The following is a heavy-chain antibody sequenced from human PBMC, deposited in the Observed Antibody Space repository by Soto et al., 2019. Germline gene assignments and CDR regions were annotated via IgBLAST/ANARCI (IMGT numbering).Heavy chain of an antibody. CDR2: INPNSGGT. CDR3: APESGGDGGGIYGGGFDY. Sequence: QVQLVQSGAEVKKPGASVKVSCKASGYTFTGYYMHWVRQAPGQGLEWMGWINPNSGGTNYAQKFQGRVTMTRDTSIRTAYMELSRLRSDDTAVYYCAPESGGDGGGIYGGGFDYWGQGTLVTVSS. V-gene: IGHV1-2*02. CDR1: GYTFTGYY. J-gene: IGHJ4*02. D-gene: IGHD1-26*01.